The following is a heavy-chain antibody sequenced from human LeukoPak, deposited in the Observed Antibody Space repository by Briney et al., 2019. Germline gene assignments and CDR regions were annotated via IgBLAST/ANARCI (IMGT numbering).Heavy chain of an antibody. CDR3: VKRVTAVSGTEN. CDR2: ISSTAYTT. V-gene: IGHV3-64D*09. J-gene: IGHJ4*02. D-gene: IGHD6-19*01. Sequence: PGGSLRLSCSASGFTFSTSAMHWVRQAPGKGLEYVSAISSTAYTTYYADSVKGRFSISRDNSKNTLYLQMSSLRAEDTAVYYCVKRVTAVSGTENWGQGTLVSVSS. CDR1: GFTFSTSA.